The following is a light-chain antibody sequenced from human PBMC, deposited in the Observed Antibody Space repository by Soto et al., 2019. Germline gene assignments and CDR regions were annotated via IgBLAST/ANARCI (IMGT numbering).Light chain of an antibody. Sequence: IQMTQSTSTLSVSVGDRVTITCRASQSISSWLAWYQQKPGKAPKLLIYDASSLESGVPSRFSGSGSGTEFTLTISSLQSDDFATYYCQQYETYSPTFGQGTKVDI. CDR3: QQYETYSPT. CDR1: QSISSW. CDR2: DAS. J-gene: IGKJ1*01. V-gene: IGKV1-5*01.